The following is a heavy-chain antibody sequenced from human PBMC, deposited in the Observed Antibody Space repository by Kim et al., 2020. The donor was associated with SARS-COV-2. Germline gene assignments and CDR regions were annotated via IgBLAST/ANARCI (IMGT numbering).Heavy chain of an antibody. Sequence: GTNYAEKFQGRVTMTRDTSISTAYMELSRLRSDDTAVYYCASMLYSAAAYWGQGTLVTVSS. D-gene: IGHD2-21*01. CDR2: GT. V-gene: IGHV1-2*02. J-gene: IGHJ4*02. CDR3: ASMLYSAAAY.